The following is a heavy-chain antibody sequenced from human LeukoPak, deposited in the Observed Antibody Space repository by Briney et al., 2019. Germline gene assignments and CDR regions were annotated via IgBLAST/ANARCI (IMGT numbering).Heavy chain of an antibody. CDR2: IYHSGST. J-gene: IGHJ6*02. V-gene: IGHV4-30-2*01. CDR3: ARARYDFWSGYYYYYGMDV. D-gene: IGHD3-3*01. CDR1: GGSISSGGYS. Sequence: PSQTLSLTCAVSGGSISSGGYSLSWIRQPPGKGLEWIVYIYHSGSTYYNPSLKSRVTISVDRSKNQFSLKLSSVTAADTAVYYCARARYDFWSGYYYYYGMDVWGQGTTVTVSS.